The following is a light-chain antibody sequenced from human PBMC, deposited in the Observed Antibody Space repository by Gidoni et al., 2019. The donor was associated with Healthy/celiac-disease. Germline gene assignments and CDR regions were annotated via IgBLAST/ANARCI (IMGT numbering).Light chain of an antibody. CDR1: SSHIGSNY. J-gene: IGLJ2*01. Sequence: QSVLTQPPSASGTPGPRVTISCSGSSSHIGSNYVYWYQQLPGTAPKLRIYRNNQRPSGVPDRFSGSKSGTSASLAISGLRSEDEADYYCAAWDDSLSGPVVFGGGTKLTVL. CDR2: RNN. CDR3: AAWDDSLSGPVV. V-gene: IGLV1-47*01.